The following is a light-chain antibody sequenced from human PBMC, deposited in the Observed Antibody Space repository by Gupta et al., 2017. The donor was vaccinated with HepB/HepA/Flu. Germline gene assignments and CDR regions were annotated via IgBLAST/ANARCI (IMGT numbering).Light chain of an antibody. Sequence: DIQMTQSPSSLSASVGDRVTITCRASQDIGTYLAWYQQKPGQGPKLLIYVASTLQSGVPSRFSGSGSGTDFTLTISSLQPEDIATYYCQKYIRAPRTFGQGTKVEIK. CDR2: VAS. CDR3: QKYIRAPRT. CDR1: QDIGTY. V-gene: IGKV1-27*01. J-gene: IGKJ1*01.